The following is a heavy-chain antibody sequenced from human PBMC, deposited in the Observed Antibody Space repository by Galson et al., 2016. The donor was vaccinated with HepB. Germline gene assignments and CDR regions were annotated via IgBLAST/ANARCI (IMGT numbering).Heavy chain of an antibody. D-gene: IGHD6-19*01. V-gene: IGHV4-39*01. CDR1: GGSISSSSHY. CDR2: IYYSGNT. J-gene: IGHJ6*03. Sequence: TLSLTCTVSGGSISSSSHYWAWIRQPPGRGLEWIGTIYYSGNTYHNPSLKSRLSISVDQSKNQFSLRLSSVTAADTAVYFCARQSKYRSGWYEAWYYYNMDVWGQGTTVTVSS. CDR3: ARQSKYRSGWYEAWYYYNMDV.